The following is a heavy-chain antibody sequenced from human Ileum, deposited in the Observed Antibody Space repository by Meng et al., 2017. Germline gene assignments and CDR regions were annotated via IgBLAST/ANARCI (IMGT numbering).Heavy chain of an antibody. CDR3: ARAETALDY. CDR1: VGSVNSGSYY. Sequence: QGWAPRLGRPSKTLYLTSIVPVGSVNSGSYYWNWLRQPPGKGPEWIAYIYYTGSTNYNPSLKSRVIISADTSKNQFSLKLSSVTAADTAVYYCARAETALDYWGQGTLVTVSS. CDR2: IYYTGST. V-gene: IGHV4-61*01. J-gene: IGHJ4*02. D-gene: IGHD5-18*01.